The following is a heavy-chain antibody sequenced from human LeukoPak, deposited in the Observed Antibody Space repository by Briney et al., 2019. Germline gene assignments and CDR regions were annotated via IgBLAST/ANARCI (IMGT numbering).Heavy chain of an antibody. V-gene: IGHV3-23*01. CDR1: GFTFSSYA. D-gene: IGHD4-17*01. CDR3: ARQRYGDSISPYYFDY. CDR2: IRGSGDST. Sequence: PGGSLRLSCVASGFTFSSYAMNWFRQAPGRGLEWVSAIRGSGDSTHYADSVKGRFTISRDNSKNTLYLEMNSLRAEDTAVYYCARQRYGDSISPYYFDYWGQGTLVTVSS. J-gene: IGHJ4*02.